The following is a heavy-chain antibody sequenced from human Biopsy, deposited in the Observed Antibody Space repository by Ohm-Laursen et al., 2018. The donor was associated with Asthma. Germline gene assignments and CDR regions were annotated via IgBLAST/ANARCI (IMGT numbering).Heavy chain of an antibody. D-gene: IGHD5-18*01. J-gene: IGHJ4*02. Sequence: SLRLSCAASGFTFSSYAMSWVRQAPGKGLEWVSYISSSSSTIYYADSVKGRFTISRDNAKNSLYLQMNSLRDEDTAVYYCARFKRGYSYGYAGVFDCWGQGTLVTVSS. CDR3: ARFKRGYSYGYAGVFDC. CDR1: GFTFSSYA. V-gene: IGHV3-48*02. CDR2: ISSSSSTI.